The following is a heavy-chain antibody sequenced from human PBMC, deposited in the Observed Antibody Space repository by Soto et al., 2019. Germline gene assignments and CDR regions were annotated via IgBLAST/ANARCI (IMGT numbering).Heavy chain of an antibody. CDR1: GFTFSRSG. D-gene: IGHD6-19*01. J-gene: IGHJ4*02. V-gene: IGHV3-33*01. CDR2: TWSDGSNK. CDR3: ARVSGSGWYFDS. Sequence: QVQLVESGGGVAQPGRSLTLSCAASGFTFSRSGMHWVRQAPGKGLEWVAGTWSDGSNKYYADSVKGRFTISRDNSKNTLYLQMNSLSPDDTAVYYCARVSGSGWYFDSWGQGVLVTVSS.